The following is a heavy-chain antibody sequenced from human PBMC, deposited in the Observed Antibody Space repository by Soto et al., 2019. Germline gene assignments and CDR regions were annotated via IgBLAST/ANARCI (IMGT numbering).Heavy chain of an antibody. CDR1: GYDFTAYD. CDR2: MNPINGAT. Sequence: ASVKVSCKASGYDFTAYDINWVRQASGQGLEWMGWMNPINGATGTARRFQGRVSLSRNTATGTAYLELTSLRSDDTAVYYCGRGPSPRAPAGGTPYYYAMDVWGQGTTVTSP. D-gene: IGHD6-13*01. J-gene: IGHJ6*02. CDR3: GRGPSPRAPAGGTPYYYAMDV. V-gene: IGHV1-8*02.